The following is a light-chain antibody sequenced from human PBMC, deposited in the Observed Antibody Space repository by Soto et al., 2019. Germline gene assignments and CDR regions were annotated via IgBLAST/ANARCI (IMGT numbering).Light chain of an antibody. J-gene: IGKJ1*01. CDR3: QPDHHCSA. CDR1: QSVGNN. CDR2: GAY. Sequence: ITQAKATVFVSPGNRKNISCRASQSVGNNLAWYQQKPGQAPRLLIYGAYTRATGIPARFSGSGSVTDFTLTISSLQSGVLAGYYCQPDHHCSAFGQRTEVDIK. V-gene: IGKV3-15*01.